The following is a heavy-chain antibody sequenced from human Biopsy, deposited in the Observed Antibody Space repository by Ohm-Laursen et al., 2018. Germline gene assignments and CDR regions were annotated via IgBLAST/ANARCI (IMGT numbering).Heavy chain of an antibody. CDR1: GDSVTKYY. Sequence: TLSLTCVVSGDSVTKYYWSWIRQPPGKGLEWIGHIYYSVMTNYSPSLQSRVSISVDTSRNQVSLTLSSVTAADTAVYYCARDSGILNYGNFKYYHYYGMDAWGQGTKVTVSS. CDR3: ARDSGILNYGNFKYYHYYGMDA. D-gene: IGHD4-11*01. J-gene: IGHJ6*02. V-gene: IGHV4-59*02. CDR2: IYYSVMT.